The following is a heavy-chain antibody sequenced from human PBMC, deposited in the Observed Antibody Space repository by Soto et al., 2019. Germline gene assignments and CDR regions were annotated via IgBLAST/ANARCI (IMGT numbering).Heavy chain of an antibody. D-gene: IGHD4-17*01. CDR2: ICAYNGNT. CDR3: ARAPYGDYVGDDALDS. CDR1: VYTFPYYG. V-gene: IGHV1-18*04. Sequence: ASVKVSCQASVYTFPYYGISWARQAPGQGLERVGWICAYNGNTNYPPKLQGRVTMTTDTSTSTAYMELRSLRSDDTAVYYGARAPYGDYVGDDALDSWGQ. J-gene: IGHJ3*02.